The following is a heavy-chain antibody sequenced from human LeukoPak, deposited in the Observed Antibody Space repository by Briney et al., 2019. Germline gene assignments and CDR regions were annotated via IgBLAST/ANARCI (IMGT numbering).Heavy chain of an antibody. V-gene: IGHV4-4*09. CDR1: GGSISSYY. Sequence: KSSETLSLTCTVSGGSISSYYWSWIRQPPGKGLEWIGYIYTSGSTNYNPSLKSRVTVSVDTSKNQFSLKLSSVTAADTAVYYCARTVDGDYEYYFDYWGQGTLVTVSS. CDR3: ARTVDGDYEYYFDY. D-gene: IGHD4-17*01. CDR2: IYTSGST. J-gene: IGHJ4*02.